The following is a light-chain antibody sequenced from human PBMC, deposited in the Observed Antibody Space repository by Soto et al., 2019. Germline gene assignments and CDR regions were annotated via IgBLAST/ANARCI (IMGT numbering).Light chain of an antibody. CDR1: QSISNW. J-gene: IGKJ1*01. V-gene: IGKV1-5*01. CDR3: QQYNSFSGT. CDR2: DAS. Sequence: DTQMTQSPSTLSASVGDRVTITCRASQSISNWLAWYRQKPGKAPKLLINDASSLESGVPSRFSGSGSGTEFTLTISSLRPDDFATYYCQQYNSFSGTFGQGTKVDIK.